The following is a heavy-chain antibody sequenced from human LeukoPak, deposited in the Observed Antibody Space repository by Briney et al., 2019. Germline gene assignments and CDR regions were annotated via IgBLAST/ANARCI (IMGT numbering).Heavy chain of an antibody. CDR2: ITVSGLTT. V-gene: IGHV3-23*01. CDR3: AKGLRTLDQ. J-gene: IGHJ4*02. CDR1: GFTFSSYA. Sequence: GGSLRLSCAASGFTFSSYAMTWVRQAPGKGLEWVSSITVSGLTTYYADSVKGRFTISRDNSKSTLFLQMNSLRGEDTAVYYCAKGLRTLDQWGQGTLVTVSS.